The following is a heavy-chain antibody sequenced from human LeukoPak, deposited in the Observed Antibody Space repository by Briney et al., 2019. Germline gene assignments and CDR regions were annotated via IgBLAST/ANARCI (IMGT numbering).Heavy chain of an antibody. Sequence: PGGSLRLSCAASGFTFSSYAMSWVRQAPGKGLEWVANIKRDGSDTSYVDSVKGRFTISRDNAKNSLYLQLYSLRAEDTAVYYCARDANYYDSRGENYFNCWGQGTLVTVSS. V-gene: IGHV3-7*01. J-gene: IGHJ4*02. CDR3: ARDANYYDSRGENYFNC. CDR1: GFTFSSYA. CDR2: IKRDGSDT. D-gene: IGHD3-22*01.